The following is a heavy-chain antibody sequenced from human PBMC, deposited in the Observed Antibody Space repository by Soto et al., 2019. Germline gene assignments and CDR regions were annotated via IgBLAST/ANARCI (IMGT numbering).Heavy chain of an antibody. D-gene: IGHD4-17*01. CDR1: GLTLSGYS. V-gene: IGHV3-48*01. Sequence: GGSLRLSCAAAGLTLSGYSVNWVRQAPGKGLEWVSYISSSSSTIYYADSVKGRFTISRDNAKNSLYLQMNSLRAEDTAVYYCAREGSLYGDYVSWFDPWGQGT. CDR2: ISSSSSTI. CDR3: AREGSLYGDYVSWFDP. J-gene: IGHJ5*02.